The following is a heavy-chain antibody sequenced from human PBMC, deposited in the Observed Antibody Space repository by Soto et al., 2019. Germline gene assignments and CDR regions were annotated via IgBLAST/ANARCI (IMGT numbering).Heavy chain of an antibody. CDR1: GFSLNNSRMG. D-gene: IGHD6-13*01. J-gene: IGHJ5*02. Sequence: SGPTLVNPTETLTLTFTVSGFSLNNSRMGVSWIRQPPGKALEWLAHIYSNGEKSYSTSLKSRVTISKDTSKSQVVLTMTSMDPVDTGTYYCARTPVFTRSWFIGWFDPWGQGIPVNVSS. CDR3: ARTPVFTRSWFIGWFDP. CDR2: IYSNGEK. V-gene: IGHV2-26*01.